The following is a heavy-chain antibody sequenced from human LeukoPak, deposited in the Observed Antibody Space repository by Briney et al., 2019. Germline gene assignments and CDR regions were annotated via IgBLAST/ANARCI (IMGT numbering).Heavy chain of an antibody. CDR3: ARMDDCGSTDCSAFDY. J-gene: IGHJ4*02. D-gene: IGHD2-2*01. CDR1: GGSISSYY. Sequence: SETLSLTCTVSGGSISSYYWSWIRQPPGKGLEWIGYIYYSGSTNYNPSLKSRVTISVDTSKNQFSLKLSSVTAADTAVYYCARMDDCGSTDCSAFDYWGQGTLVPVSS. V-gene: IGHV4-59*12. CDR2: IYYSGST.